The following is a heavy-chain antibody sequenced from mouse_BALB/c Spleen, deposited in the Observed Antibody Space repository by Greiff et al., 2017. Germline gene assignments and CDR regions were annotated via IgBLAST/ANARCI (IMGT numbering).Heavy chain of an antibody. J-gene: IGHJ4*01. Sequence: VQGVESGPGLVAPSQSLSITCTVSGFSLTNSGVHWVRQSPGKGLEWLGVIWGDGSTNYNSAFKSRLSISKDNSKSQVFLKMNSLQTDDTARYYCADYAMDYWGQGTSVTVSS. V-gene: IGHV2-6-6*01. CDR2: IWGDGST. CDR1: GFSLTNSG. CDR3: ADYAMDY.